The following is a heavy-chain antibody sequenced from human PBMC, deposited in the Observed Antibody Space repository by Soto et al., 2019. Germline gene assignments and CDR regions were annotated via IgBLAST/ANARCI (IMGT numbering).Heavy chain of an antibody. J-gene: IGHJ6*02. CDR1: GVSVTSVSDY. CDR3: ARGVGFGYYYYHIHL. Sequence: QVQLQESGPGLVKPSETLSLTCTVSGVSVTSVSDYWSWIRQPPGKGLEWIGYIYYSGSADYKPSLRSRVPISIDTSKNQFSLKLTSVTAADTAVYYCARGVGFGYYYYHIHLWGQGTTVTVSS. V-gene: IGHV4-61*01. CDR2: IYYSGSA. D-gene: IGHD3-10*01.